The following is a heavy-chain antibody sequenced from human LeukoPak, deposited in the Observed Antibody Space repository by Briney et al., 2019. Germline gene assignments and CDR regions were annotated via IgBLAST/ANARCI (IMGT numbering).Heavy chain of an antibody. CDR3: ASRGSSSWYGYYYYYMDV. D-gene: IGHD6-13*01. CDR1: GFIIISYR. Sequence: GGSLRLSCAASGFIIISYRMSWVRQAPGKGLEWVANIKQDGSEKYYVDSVKGRFTISRDNAKNSLYLQMNSLRAEDTAVYYCASRGSSSWYGYYYYYMDVWGKGTTVTVSS. V-gene: IGHV3-7*01. J-gene: IGHJ6*03. CDR2: IKQDGSEK.